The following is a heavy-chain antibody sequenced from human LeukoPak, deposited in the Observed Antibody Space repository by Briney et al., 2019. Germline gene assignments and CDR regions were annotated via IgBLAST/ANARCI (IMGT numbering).Heavy chain of an antibody. J-gene: IGHJ6*03. CDR3: ARSPYDFWSGYSHYYYMDV. V-gene: IGHV4-59*01. CDR1: GGSISSYY. D-gene: IGHD3-3*01. CDR2: IYYSGST. Sequence: SETLSLTCTVSGGSISSYYWGWIRQPPGKGLEWIGYIYYSGSTNYNPSLKSRVTISVDTSKNQFSLKLSSVTAADTAVYYCARSPYDFWSGYSHYYYMDVWGKGTTVTVSS.